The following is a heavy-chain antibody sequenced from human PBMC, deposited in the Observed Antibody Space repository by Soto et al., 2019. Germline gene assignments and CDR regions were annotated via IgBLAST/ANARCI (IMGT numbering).Heavy chain of an antibody. V-gene: IGHV3-33*01. CDR1: GFTFSSYG. CDR3: ARDCGGDCFGLSY. CDR2: IWYDGSNK. Sequence: GGSLRLSCAASGFTFSSYGMHWVRQAPGKGLEWVAVIWYDGSNKYYADSVKGRFTISRDNSKNTLYLQMNSLRAEDTAVYYCARDCGGDCFGLSYWGQGTLVTVSS. J-gene: IGHJ4*02. D-gene: IGHD2-21*02.